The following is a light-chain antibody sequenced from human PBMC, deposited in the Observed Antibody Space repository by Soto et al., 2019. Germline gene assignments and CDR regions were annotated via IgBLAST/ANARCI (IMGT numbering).Light chain of an antibody. CDR2: GTS. V-gene: IGKV3-15*01. Sequence: EIVMTQSPATLSVSPGERGTLSCRASQSVAANLAWYQQKSGQAPRLVFYGTSRATGVPAKFSASGSGTEFTLSFSSLQSEDFAIYYCQQYHKWPLTFGGGTRVEI. J-gene: IGKJ4*01. CDR1: QSVAAN. CDR3: QQYHKWPLT.